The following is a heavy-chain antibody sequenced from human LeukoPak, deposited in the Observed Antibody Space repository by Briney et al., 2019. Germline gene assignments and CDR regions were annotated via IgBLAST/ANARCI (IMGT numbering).Heavy chain of an antibody. V-gene: IGHV1-69*06. D-gene: IGHD5-18*01. CDR1: GGTFSSYA. Sequence: SVKASCKASGGTFSSYAISWVRQAPGQGLEWMGGIIPIFCTANYAQKFQGRVTITADKSTSTAYMELSSLRSEDTAVYYCARDRVGYSYGPFDYWGQGTLVTVSS. CDR3: ARDRVGYSYGPFDY. J-gene: IGHJ4*02. CDR2: IIPIFCTA.